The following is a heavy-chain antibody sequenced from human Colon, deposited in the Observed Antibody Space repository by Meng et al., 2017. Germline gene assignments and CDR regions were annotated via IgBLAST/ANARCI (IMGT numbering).Heavy chain of an antibody. CDR1: GYIFTGYY. Sequence: ASVKVSCKASGYIFTGYYMHWVRQAPGQGLEWMGWINPNSGDTNSAQKFQGRVTMTRDTSISTVYIELNRLRSDDTAVYYCARAPAFDIWGQGTMVTVSS. CDR3: ARAPAFDI. V-gene: IGHV1-2*02. J-gene: IGHJ3*02. CDR2: INPNSGDT.